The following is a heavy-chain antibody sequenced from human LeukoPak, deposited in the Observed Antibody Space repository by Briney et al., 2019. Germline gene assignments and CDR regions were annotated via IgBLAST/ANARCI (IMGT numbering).Heavy chain of an antibody. Sequence: GGSLRLSCAASGFTFSSYAMSWVRQAPGKGLEWVSAISGSGGSTYYADSVKGRITISRDNSKNTLYLQMNSLRAEDTAVYYCATEGAYYDILTGYSRGRFDYWGQGTLVTVSS. D-gene: IGHD3-9*01. CDR3: ATEGAYYDILTGYSRGRFDY. CDR1: GFTFSSYA. CDR2: ISGSGGST. J-gene: IGHJ4*02. V-gene: IGHV3-23*01.